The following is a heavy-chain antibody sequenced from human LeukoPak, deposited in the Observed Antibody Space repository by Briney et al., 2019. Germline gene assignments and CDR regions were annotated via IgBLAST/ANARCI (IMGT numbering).Heavy chain of an antibody. CDR3: ARGSPLQLERPYSNAFDI. Sequence: GGSLRLSXAASGFTFSSYSMNWVRQAPGKGLEWVSSISSSSSYIYYADSVKGRFTISRDNAKNSLYLQMNSLRAEDTAVYYCARGSPLQLERPYSNAFDIWGQGTMVTVSS. J-gene: IGHJ3*02. CDR2: ISSSSSYI. CDR1: GFTFSSYS. D-gene: IGHD1-1*01. V-gene: IGHV3-21*01.